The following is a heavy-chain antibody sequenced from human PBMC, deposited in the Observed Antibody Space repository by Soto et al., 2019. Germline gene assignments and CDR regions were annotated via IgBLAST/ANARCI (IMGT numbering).Heavy chain of an antibody. CDR1: GYSFTGYY. V-gene: IGHV1-2*02. D-gene: IGHD7-27*01. CDR2: IIPHSGET. J-gene: IGHJ5*02. CDR3: ARETDDLTNGAHDL. Sequence: QVQLVQSGAEGKRPGASVKVSCKASGYSFTGYYMHWVRQAPGQGLEWMGWIIPHSGETNYAQKFQARVTLTRDTSISTAYMQLSGLTSDDTAVYYGARETDDLTNGAHDLWGQGTLVTVSS.